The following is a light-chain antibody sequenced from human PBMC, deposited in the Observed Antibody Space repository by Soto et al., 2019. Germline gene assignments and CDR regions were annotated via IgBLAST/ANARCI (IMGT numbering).Light chain of an antibody. CDR3: QSYDSSLSGSV. V-gene: IGLV1-40*01. CDR1: SSNIGAGYD. CDR2: GNS. Sequence: QSVLTQPPSVSGAPGQRVTISCTGSSSNIGAGYDVHWYQQLPGTAPKFLIYGNSNRPSGVPDRFSGSKSVTSASLAITGLQAWDEADYYRQSYDSSLSGSVFGGGTKLTVL. J-gene: IGLJ3*02.